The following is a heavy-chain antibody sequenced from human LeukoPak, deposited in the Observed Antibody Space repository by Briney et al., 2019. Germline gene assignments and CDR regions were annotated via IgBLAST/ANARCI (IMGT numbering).Heavy chain of an antibody. CDR3: ARDLYSYNLDAEY. Sequence: PSETLSLTCTVSGGSISSYYWSWIRQPAGKGLEWIGRIYISGSGSTNYNPSLKSRVTMSVDTSKNQFSLKLSSVTAADTAVYYCARDLYSYNLDAEYWGQGTLVTVSS. CDR1: GGSISSYY. V-gene: IGHV4-4*07. CDR2: IYISGSGST. D-gene: IGHD5-18*01. J-gene: IGHJ4*02.